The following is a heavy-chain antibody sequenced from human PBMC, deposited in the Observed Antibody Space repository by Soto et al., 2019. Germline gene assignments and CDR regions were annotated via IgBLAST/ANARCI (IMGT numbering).Heavy chain of an antibody. D-gene: IGHD1-26*01. V-gene: IGHV3-23*01. Sequence: GGSLRLSCEASGFNFGSFTMNWVRQAPQKGLEWVSAISGSGVSTYYRDSVKGRFTISRDNSKNTLYLEMSSLRAEDTAVYYCAKATTFGGNLAANWGQGILVTVSS. J-gene: IGHJ4*02. CDR3: AKATTFGGNLAAN. CDR1: GFNFGSFT. CDR2: ISGSGVST.